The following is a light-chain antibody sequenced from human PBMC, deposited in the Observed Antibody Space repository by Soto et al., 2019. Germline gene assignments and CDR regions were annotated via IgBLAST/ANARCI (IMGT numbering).Light chain of an antibody. Sequence: EIVLTQSPATLSLSPGERATLSCRASQSVNIYLAWYQQKPGQAPRLLIYDASNRATGIPARFSGSGSGTDFTLTISSLVPEDIAVYYCQQRSNWRVTFGGGTKVEIK. CDR2: DAS. CDR1: QSVNIY. CDR3: QQRSNWRVT. J-gene: IGKJ4*01. V-gene: IGKV3-11*01.